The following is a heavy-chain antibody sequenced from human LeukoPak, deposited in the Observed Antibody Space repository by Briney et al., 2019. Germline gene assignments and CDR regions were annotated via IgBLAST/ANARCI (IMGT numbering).Heavy chain of an antibody. CDR3: ARDLELSAVYYFDS. D-gene: IGHD3-3*01. V-gene: IGHV3-66*02. CDR2: IDSGGSA. J-gene: IGHJ4*02. CDR1: GLGVSVNY. Sequence: GGSLRLSCAASGLGVSVNYMSWVRQAPGKGLEWVSVIDSGGSAYHADSVKGRFTISRDNSKNMLYLQINSLRADDTAVYYCARDLELSAVYYFDSWGQGTLVIVSS.